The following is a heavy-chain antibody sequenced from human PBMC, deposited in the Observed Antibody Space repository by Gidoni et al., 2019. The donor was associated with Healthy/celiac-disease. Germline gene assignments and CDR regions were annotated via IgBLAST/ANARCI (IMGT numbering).Heavy chain of an antibody. CDR1: GFTVSSNY. J-gene: IGHJ4*02. D-gene: IGHD1-26*01. CDR2: IYSGGST. CDR3: ARDGADSGSFDY. V-gene: IGHV3-66*02. Sequence: EVQLVESGGGLVQPGGSLRLSCAASGFTVSSNYMSWVRPAPGKGLEWVSVIYSGGSTYCADSVKGRFTISRDNSKNPLYLQMNSLRAEYTAVYYCARDGADSGSFDYWGQGTLVTVSS.